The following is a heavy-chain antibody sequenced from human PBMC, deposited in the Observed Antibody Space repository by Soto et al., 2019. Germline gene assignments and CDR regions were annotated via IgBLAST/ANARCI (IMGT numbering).Heavy chain of an antibody. CDR3: ASSNTRSYYSGLF. CDR1: GYTFTSYG. Sequence: ASVKVSCKASGYTFTSYGISWVRQAPGQGLEWMGWISAYNGNTNYAQKLQGRVTMTTDTSTSTAYMGLSSLRSEDTAVYYCASSNTRSYYSGLFWGQGTLVTVSS. CDR2: ISAYNGNT. D-gene: IGHD5-12*01. J-gene: IGHJ4*02. V-gene: IGHV1-18*01.